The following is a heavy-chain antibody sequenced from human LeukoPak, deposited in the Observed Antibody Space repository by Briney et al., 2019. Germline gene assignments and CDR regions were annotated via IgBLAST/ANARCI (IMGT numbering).Heavy chain of an antibody. CDR1: GGSISSYY. D-gene: IGHD2-8*01. CDR2: MYYSGST. Sequence: SGTLSLTCTVSGGSISSYYWSWIRQPPGKGLEWIGYMYYSGSTNYNPSLKSRVTLSVDTSKNQFSLKLSSVTAADTAVYYCARGMGLAFDIWGQGTMVTVSS. CDR3: ARGMGLAFDI. J-gene: IGHJ3*02. V-gene: IGHV4-59*01.